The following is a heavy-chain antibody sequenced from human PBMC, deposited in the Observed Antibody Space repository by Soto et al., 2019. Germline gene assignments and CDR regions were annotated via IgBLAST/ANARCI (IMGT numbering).Heavy chain of an antibody. D-gene: IGHD6-19*01. CDR1: GGSISNYY. J-gene: IGHJ5*02. Sequence: PSETLSLTCTVSGGSISNYYWSWIRQTPGKGLEWIGYIYYSGSTNYNPSLKSRVTISVDTSKNQFSLKLSSVTAADTAVYYCARGSTRSSGWYNWFDPWGQGTLVTVSS. CDR2: IYYSGST. CDR3: ARGSTRSSGWYNWFDP. V-gene: IGHV4-59*01.